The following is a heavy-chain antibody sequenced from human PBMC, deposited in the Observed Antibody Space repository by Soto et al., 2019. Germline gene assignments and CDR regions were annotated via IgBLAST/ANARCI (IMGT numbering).Heavy chain of an antibody. J-gene: IGHJ5*02. CDR2: IYYSGST. CDR3: ARRNGYYGSGAYNWFDP. CDR1: GGSISSSSYY. V-gene: IGHV4-39*01. Sequence: SETLSLTCTVSGGSISSSSYYWGWIRQPPGKGLEWIGSIYYSGSTYYNPSLKSRVTISVDTSKNQFSLKRSSVTAADTAVYYCARRNGYYGSGAYNWFDPWGQGTLVTVSS. D-gene: IGHD3-10*01.